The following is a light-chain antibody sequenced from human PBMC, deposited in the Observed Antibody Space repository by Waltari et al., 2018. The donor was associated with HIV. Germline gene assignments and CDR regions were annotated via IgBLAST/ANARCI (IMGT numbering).Light chain of an antibody. V-gene: IGLV2-8*01. CDR2: EVS. CDR1: SSDIGGYRY. J-gene: IGLJ3*02. CDR3: SSYAANNDIL. Sequence: QSALTQPPSASGSPGQSVTISCTGSSSDIGGYRYVSWYQQHPGKAPNLRIYEVSKRPAGVPDRFSGSKSGNTASLTVSGLQAEDEADYFCSSYAANNDILFGGGTKLTVL.